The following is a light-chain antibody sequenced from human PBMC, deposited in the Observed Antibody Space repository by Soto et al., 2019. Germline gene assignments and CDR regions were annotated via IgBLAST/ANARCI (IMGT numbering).Light chain of an antibody. CDR1: QSVSSY. CDR3: QQRSNWPPFT. CDR2: DAS. J-gene: IGKJ5*01. Sequence: EIVLTQSPATLSLSPGERATLSCRASQSVSSYLAWYQQKPGQAPRHLIYDASNRATGIPARFSGSGSGTDFTLTISSLEPENCAVYYCQQRSNWPPFTFGQGTRLEIK. V-gene: IGKV3-11*01.